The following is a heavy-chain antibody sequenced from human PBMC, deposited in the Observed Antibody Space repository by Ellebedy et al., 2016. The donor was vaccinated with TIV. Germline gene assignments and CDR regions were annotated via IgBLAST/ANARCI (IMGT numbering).Heavy chain of an antibody. Sequence: SETLSLTCTVSGGSISRSSYYWAWIRQPPGKGLEWIASIYYSGFTYYNPSLKSRVTISVDTSKSQFSLKLTSVTAADTAVYYCARWFGELLYVRWFDPWGQGTLVTVSS. CDR2: IYYSGFT. V-gene: IGHV4-39*01. D-gene: IGHD3-10*01. J-gene: IGHJ5*02. CDR1: GGSISRSSYY. CDR3: ARWFGELLYVRWFDP.